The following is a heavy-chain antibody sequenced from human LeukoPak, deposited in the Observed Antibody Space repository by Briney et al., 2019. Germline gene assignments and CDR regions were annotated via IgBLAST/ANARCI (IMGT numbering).Heavy chain of an antibody. D-gene: IGHD3-22*01. J-gene: IGHJ3*02. CDR1: GGSISSSNW. CDR3: ARDNKWLFQADAFDI. Sequence: PSGTLSLTCAVSGGSISSSNWWSWVRQPPGKGLEWIGEIYHSGSTNYNPSLKSRVTISVDKSKNQFSLKLSSVTAADTAVYYCARDNKWLFQADAFDIWGQGTMVTVSS. V-gene: IGHV4-4*02. CDR2: IYHSGST.